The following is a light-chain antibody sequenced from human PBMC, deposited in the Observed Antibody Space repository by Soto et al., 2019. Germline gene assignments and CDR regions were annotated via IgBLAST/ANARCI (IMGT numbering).Light chain of an antibody. CDR2: GNN. Sequence: QSVLTQPPSVSGAPGQRVTISCTGSSSDIGAHYDVHWYQQLPGTAPKLLIYGNNNRPSGVPDRFSGSKSGTSASLAITGLQAEDEADYYCQSYDSSLSGSEVFGTGTKLTVL. CDR3: QSYDSSLSGSEV. J-gene: IGLJ1*01. V-gene: IGLV1-40*01. CDR1: SSDIGAHYD.